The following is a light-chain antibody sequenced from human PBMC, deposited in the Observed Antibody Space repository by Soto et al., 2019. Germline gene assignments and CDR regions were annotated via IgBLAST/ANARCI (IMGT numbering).Light chain of an antibody. V-gene: IGKV1-5*01. J-gene: IGKJ2*01. CDR1: QTISTL. CDR3: QQYSHLVT. CDR2: DAS. Sequence: IQMTQSPSHLSAPVGDRVTITCQASQTISTLFAWFQHKPGKAPNLLIYDASNLESGVPSRFSGSGSGTKFTLTISSLQSDDSATYFCQQYSHLVTFGQGTKLEIK.